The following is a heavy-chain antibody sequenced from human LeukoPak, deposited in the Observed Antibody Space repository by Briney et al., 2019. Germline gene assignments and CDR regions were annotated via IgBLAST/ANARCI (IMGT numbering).Heavy chain of an antibody. CDR3: ARRRGDSSNFDY. V-gene: IGHV4-39*01. D-gene: IGHD6-13*01. J-gene: IGHJ4*02. Sequence: PSETLSLTCTVSGGSISSSSYYWVWIRQPPGKGLEWIGNIFNSGSTYYNPSLKSRVTISSDTSKNQFSLKVSSVTAADTAVYYCARRRGDSSNFDYWGQGTRVTVSS. CDR2: IFNSGST. CDR1: GGSISSSSYY.